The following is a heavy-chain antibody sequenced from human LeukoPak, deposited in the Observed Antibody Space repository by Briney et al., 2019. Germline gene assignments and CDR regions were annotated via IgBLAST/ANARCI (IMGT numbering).Heavy chain of an antibody. D-gene: IGHD2-21*01. CDR2: IYTSGST. V-gene: IGHV4-61*02. CDR3: ARSGHIVVDLDAFDI. Sequence: SETLSLTCTVSGGSISSGSYYWSWIRQPAGTGLEWIGRIYTSGSTNYNPSLKSRVTISIDTSKNQFSLNLSSVTAADTAVYYCARSGHIVVDLDAFDIWGQGTMVTVSS. CDR1: GGSISSGSYY. J-gene: IGHJ3*02.